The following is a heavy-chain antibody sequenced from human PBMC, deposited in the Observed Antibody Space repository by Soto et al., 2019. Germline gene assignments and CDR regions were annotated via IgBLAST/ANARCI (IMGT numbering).Heavy chain of an antibody. D-gene: IGHD6-19*01. J-gene: IGHJ4*02. CDR3: ARDLFGDAVAGGIGY. CDR1: GFTFSNYG. V-gene: IGHV3-33*01. Sequence: QVQLVESGGGVVQPRRSLRLSCAASGFTFSNYGMHWVRQAPGKGLEWVTVIWYDGSNKNYTDSVRGRFTISRDNSKNTLYLQMNSLRAEDTAVYYCARDLFGDAVAGGIGYWGQGTLVTVSS. CDR2: IWYDGSNK.